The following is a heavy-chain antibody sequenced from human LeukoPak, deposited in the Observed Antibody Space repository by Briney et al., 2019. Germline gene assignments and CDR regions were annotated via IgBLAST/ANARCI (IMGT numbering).Heavy chain of an antibody. CDR2: ISYDGSNK. Sequence: PGGSLRLSCAASGFTFSSYGMHWVRQAPGKGLEWVAVISYDGSNKYYADSVKGRFTISRDNSKNTLYLQMNSLRAEDTAVYYCAKDGDGGSYYGEYYYYGMDVWGQGTTVTVSS. J-gene: IGHJ6*02. V-gene: IGHV3-30*18. CDR1: GFTFSSYG. D-gene: IGHD1-26*01. CDR3: AKDGDGGSYYGEYYYYGMDV.